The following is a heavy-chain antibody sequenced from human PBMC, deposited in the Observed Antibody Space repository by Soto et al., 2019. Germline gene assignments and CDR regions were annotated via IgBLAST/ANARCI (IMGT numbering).Heavy chain of an antibody. D-gene: IGHD3-22*01. CDR3: ARHSIPYYYDSSGYYRAPFDY. CDR2: IYPGDSDT. CDR1: GYSFTSYW. J-gene: IGHJ4*02. Sequence: PGESLKISCKGSGYSFTSYWIGWVRQMPGKGLEWMGIIYPGDSDTRYSPSFQGQVTISADKSISTAYLQWSSLKASDTAMYYCARHSIPYYYDSSGYYRAPFDYWGQGTLVTVSS. V-gene: IGHV5-51*01.